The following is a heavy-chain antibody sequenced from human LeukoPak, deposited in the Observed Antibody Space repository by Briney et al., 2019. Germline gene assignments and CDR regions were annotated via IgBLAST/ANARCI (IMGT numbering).Heavy chain of an antibody. V-gene: IGHV3-30-3*01. Sequence: GRSLRPSCAASGFTFSSYAMHWVRQAPGKGLEWVAVISYDGSNKYYADSVKGRFTISRDNSKNTLYLQMNSLRAEDTAVYYCARASSRAGDHFDYWGQGTLVTVSS. CDR3: ARASSRAGDHFDY. D-gene: IGHD4-17*01. J-gene: IGHJ4*02. CDR2: ISYDGSNK. CDR1: GFTFSSYA.